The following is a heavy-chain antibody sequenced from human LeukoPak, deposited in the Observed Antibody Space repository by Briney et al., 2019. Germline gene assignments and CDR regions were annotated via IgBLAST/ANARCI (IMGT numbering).Heavy chain of an antibody. J-gene: IGHJ4*02. D-gene: IGHD3-3*01. CDR2: IYYSGST. CDR1: GGSISSGGYY. CDR3: AASREKASYYDFWSGYPAPSDY. Sequence: KSSETLSLTCTVSGGSISSGGYYWSWIRQHPGKGLEWIGYIYYSGSTYYNPSLKSRVTIPVDTSKNQFSLKLSSVTAADTAVYYCAASREKASYYDFWSGYPAPSDYWGQGTLVTVSS. V-gene: IGHV4-31*03.